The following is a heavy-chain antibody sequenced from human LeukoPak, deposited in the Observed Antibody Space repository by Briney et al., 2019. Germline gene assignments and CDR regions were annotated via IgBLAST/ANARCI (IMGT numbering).Heavy chain of an antibody. CDR1: GFTLSDHY. CDR2: SRNKPNRYTT. J-gene: IGHJ3*02. Sequence: GGSLRLSCAASGFTLSDHYMDWVRQAPGKGLEWIGRSRNKPNRYTTEYAASVKGRFTISRDNAKNSLYLQMNSLRAEDTAVYYCARVGYSSGWRFVSAFDIWGQGTMVTVSS. CDR3: ARVGYSSGWRFVSAFDI. D-gene: IGHD6-19*01. V-gene: IGHV3-72*01.